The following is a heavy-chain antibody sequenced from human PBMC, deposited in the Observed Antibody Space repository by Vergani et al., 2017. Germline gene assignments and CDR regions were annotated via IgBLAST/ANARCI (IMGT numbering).Heavy chain of an antibody. V-gene: IGHV3-23*04. CDR2: ISGSGGST. CDR3: AKELVDNVGGWYVGYFDY. J-gene: IGHJ4*02. CDR1: GFTFSSYA. D-gene: IGHD6-19*01. Sequence: EVQLVESGGGLVQPGGSLRLSCAASGFTFSSYAMSWVRQAPGKGLEWVSAISGSGGSTYYADSVKGRFTISRDNSKNTLYLQMNSLRAEDTAVYYCAKELVDNVGGWYVGYFDYWGQGTLVTVSS.